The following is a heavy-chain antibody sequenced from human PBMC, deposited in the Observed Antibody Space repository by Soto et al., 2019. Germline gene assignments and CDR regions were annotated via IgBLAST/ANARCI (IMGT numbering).Heavy chain of an antibody. CDR3: ASGGPYGSGSYGHPLDY. CDR1: GFTFSSYA. J-gene: IGHJ4*02. Sequence: QVQLVESGGGVVQPGRSLRLSCAASGFTFSSYAMHWVRQAPGKGLEWVAVISYDGSNKYYADSVKGRFTISRDNPKNTLYLQMNSLRAEDTAVYYCASGGPYGSGSYGHPLDYWGQGTLVTVSS. CDR2: ISYDGSNK. D-gene: IGHD3-10*01. V-gene: IGHV3-30-3*01.